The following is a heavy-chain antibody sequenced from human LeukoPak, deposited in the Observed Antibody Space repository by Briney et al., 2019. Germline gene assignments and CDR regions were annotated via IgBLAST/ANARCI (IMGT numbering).Heavy chain of an antibody. CDR3: ARDTRDYYDSSGYYLY. J-gene: IGHJ4*02. D-gene: IGHD3-22*01. CDR2: IYYSGST. CDR1: GGSISSYY. Sequence: PSETLSLTCTVSGGSISSYYWSWIRQPPGKGLEWIGYIYYSGSTNYNPSLKSRVTISVDTSKNQFSLKLSSVTAADTAVYYCARDTRDYYDSSGYYLYWGQGTLVTVSS. V-gene: IGHV4-59*12.